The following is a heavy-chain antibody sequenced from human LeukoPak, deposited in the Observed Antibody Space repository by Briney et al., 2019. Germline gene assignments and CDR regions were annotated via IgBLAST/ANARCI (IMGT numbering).Heavy chain of an antibody. J-gene: IGHJ4*02. Sequence: ASVKVSCKAFGFSLTNNYMHWVRQAPGQGLEWMGYMRPTDAYTGYAPKFQGRVTMTRDTSTSTVYMELSSLRSEDTAVYYCARSAVAGTGTTFDYWGQGTLVTVSS. V-gene: IGHV1-46*01. CDR1: GFSLTNNY. D-gene: IGHD6-19*01. CDR2: MRPTDAYT. CDR3: ARSAVAGTGTTFDY.